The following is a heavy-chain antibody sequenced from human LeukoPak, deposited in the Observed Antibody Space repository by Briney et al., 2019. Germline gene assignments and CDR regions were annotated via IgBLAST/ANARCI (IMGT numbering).Heavy chain of an antibody. CDR1: GVSIISSIYY. CDR2: VYYTGST. CDR3: ARRSQSGNYDWFDP. J-gene: IGHJ5*02. V-gene: IGHV4-39*01. D-gene: IGHD1-26*01. Sequence: PSETLSFTCTVSGVSIISSIYYWGWIRQPPGKGLEWIGSVYYTGSTYYNPSLKSRVTISVDTSNNQFSLKLSSVTATDTAVYYCARRSQSGNYDWFDPWGQGTLVTVSS.